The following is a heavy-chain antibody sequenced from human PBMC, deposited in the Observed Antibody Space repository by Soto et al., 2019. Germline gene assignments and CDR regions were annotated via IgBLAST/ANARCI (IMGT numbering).Heavy chain of an antibody. V-gene: IGHV3-53*01. CDR2: MYAGGDT. D-gene: IGHD2-21*01. Sequence: PGGSLRLSCGASGLSVSDNYMGWVRQAPGRGLEWVSVMYAGGDTHYADSVKGRFTISRDKSENTLYLQMNSLRDEDTGVYFCVSRIPSWVFDYWGLGTLVTVPS. CDR3: VSRIPSWVFDY. CDR1: GLSVSDNY. J-gene: IGHJ4*01.